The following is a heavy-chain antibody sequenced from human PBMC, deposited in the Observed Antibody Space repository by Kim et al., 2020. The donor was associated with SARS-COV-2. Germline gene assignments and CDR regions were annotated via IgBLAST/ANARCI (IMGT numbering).Heavy chain of an antibody. CDR1: GGSISSSSYY. D-gene: IGHD2-15*01. CDR3: ARTTYCSGGSCYWIPENWFDP. CDR2: IYYSGST. J-gene: IGHJ5*02. Sequence: SETLSLTCTVSGGSISSSSYYWGWIRQPPGKGLEWIGSIYYSGSTYYNPSLKSRVTISIDTSKNQFSLKLSSVTAADTAVYYCARTTYCSGGSCYWIPENWFDPWGQGTLVTVSS. V-gene: IGHV4-39*01.